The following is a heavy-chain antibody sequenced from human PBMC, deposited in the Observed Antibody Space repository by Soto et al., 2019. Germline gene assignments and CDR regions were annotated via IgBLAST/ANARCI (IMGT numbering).Heavy chain of an antibody. V-gene: IGHV1-69*02. CDR3: AMEYCSSTSCYRDY. CDR2: IIPILGIA. Sequence: QVQLVQSGAEVKKPGSSVKVSCKASGGTFSSYTISWVRQAPGQGLEWMGRIIPILGIANYAQKFQGRVKXXAXXXTSTAYXXXXXXXSXXXAXYXCAMEYCSSTSCYRDYWGQGTLVTVSS. D-gene: IGHD2-2*02. CDR1: GGTFSSYT. J-gene: IGHJ4*02.